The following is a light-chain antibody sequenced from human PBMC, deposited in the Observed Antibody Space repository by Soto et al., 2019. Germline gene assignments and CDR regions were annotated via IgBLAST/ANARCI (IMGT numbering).Light chain of an antibody. Sequence: QSVLTQPASVSGSPGQSITISCTGTSSDVGGYNYVSWYQQHPGKAPKLIIYEVSNRPSGVSNRFSGSKSGNTASLTISGLQAEDEADYYCSSYASSSTLFGGGTKL. V-gene: IGLV2-14*01. CDR2: EVS. CDR1: SSDVGGYNY. CDR3: SSYASSSTL. J-gene: IGLJ2*01.